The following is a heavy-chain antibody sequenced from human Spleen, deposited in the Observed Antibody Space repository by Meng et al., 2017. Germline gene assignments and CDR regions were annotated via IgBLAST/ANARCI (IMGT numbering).Heavy chain of an antibody. V-gene: IGHV3-48*04. CDR3: ARIWFGELFIDY. CDR1: GFTFSSYA. J-gene: IGHJ4*02. Sequence: GGSLRLSCAASGFTFSSYAMSWVRQAPGKGLEWVSYISSGATKIHHADSVKGRFTISRDNAKNSLDLQMNSLRAEDTAVYYCARIWFGELFIDYWGQGTLVTVSS. CDR2: ISSGATKI. D-gene: IGHD3-10*01.